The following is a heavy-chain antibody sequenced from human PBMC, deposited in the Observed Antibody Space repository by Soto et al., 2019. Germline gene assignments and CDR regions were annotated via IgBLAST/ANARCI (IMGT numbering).Heavy chain of an antibody. V-gene: IGHV1-2*02. CDR3: ARELDGYGRFDY. Sequence: ASVKVSCKCSGYTFTGFYMSWVRQAPGQGLEWMGWINSKSGDANYAPRFQGRVNMTRDTSTSTVYLDLMNLGSDDTAVYFCARELDGYGRFDYWGLGTPVTVSS. CDR2: INSKSGDA. CDR1: GYTFTGFY. J-gene: IGHJ4*02. D-gene: IGHD5-12*01.